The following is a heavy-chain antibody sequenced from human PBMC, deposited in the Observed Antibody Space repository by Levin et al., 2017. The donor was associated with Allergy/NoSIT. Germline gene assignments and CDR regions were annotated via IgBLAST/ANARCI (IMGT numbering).Heavy chain of an antibody. Sequence: PGGSLRLSCTVSGGSISSYYWSWIRQPAGKGLEWIGRIYTSGSTNYNPSLKSRVTMSVDTSKNQFSLKLSSVTAADTAVYYCARDHSPGWGGYCSGGSCYYNWFDPWGQGTLVTVSS. CDR3: ARDHSPGWGGYCSGGSCYYNWFDP. CDR2: IYTSGST. CDR1: GGSISSYY. D-gene: IGHD2-15*01. J-gene: IGHJ5*02. V-gene: IGHV4-4*07.